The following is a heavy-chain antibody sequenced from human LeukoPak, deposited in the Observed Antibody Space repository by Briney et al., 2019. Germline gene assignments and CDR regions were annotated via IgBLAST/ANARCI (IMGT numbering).Heavy chain of an antibody. Sequence: ASVKLSCKASGYTFTSYYMHWVRQAPGQGLEWMGIINPSGGSTSYAQKFQGRVTMTRDTSTSTVYMELSSLRSEDTAVYYCARGGYSSSWRGDYGIDVWGKGTTVTVSS. J-gene: IGHJ6*04. CDR1: GYTFTSYY. CDR2: INPSGGST. CDR3: ARGGYSSSWRGDYGIDV. D-gene: IGHD6-13*01. V-gene: IGHV1-46*03.